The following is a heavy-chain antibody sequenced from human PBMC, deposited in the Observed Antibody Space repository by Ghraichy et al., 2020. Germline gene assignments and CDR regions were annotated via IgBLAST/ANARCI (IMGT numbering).Heavy chain of an antibody. CDR3: AKVMGEWNYIRTYYMDV. V-gene: IGHV3-23*01. CDR2: VSGSGGTT. CDR1: GFNFVIYA. J-gene: IGHJ6*03. Sequence: GGSLRLSCTASGFNFVIYAMSWVRQSPGKGLEWVSFVSGSGGTTYHADSVKGRFTISRDNSKNTVYLQMNSLRAEDTAVYYCAKVMGEWNYIRTYYMDVWGKGTTVTVSS. D-gene: IGHD1-7*01.